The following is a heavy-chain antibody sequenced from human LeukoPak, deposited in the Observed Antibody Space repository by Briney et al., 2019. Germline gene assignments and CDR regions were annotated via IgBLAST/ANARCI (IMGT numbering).Heavy chain of an antibody. CDR3: ARGEEYSSSWYQGDYYYMDV. Sequence: SETLSLTCTVSGGSISSSSYYWGWIRQPPGKGLEWIGYIYYSGSTNYNPSLKSRVTISVDTSKNQFSLKLSSVTAADTAVYYCARGEEYSSSWYQGDYYYMDVWGKGTTVTVSS. V-gene: IGHV4-61*05. CDR2: IYYSGST. CDR1: GGSISSSSYY. J-gene: IGHJ6*03. D-gene: IGHD6-13*01.